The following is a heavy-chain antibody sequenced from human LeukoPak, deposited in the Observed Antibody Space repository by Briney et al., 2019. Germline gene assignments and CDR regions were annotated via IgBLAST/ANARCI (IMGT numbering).Heavy chain of an antibody. CDR1: GYTFTGYY. CDR3: ARGTDYYDSSGYYY. CDR2: INPNSGGT. V-gene: IGHV1-2*02. Sequence: GASVKVSCKASGYTFTGYYMHWVRQAPGQGLEWMGWINPNSGGTNYAQKFQGRVTMTRDTSISTAYMELSRLRSDDTAVYYCARGTDYYDSSGYYYWGQGTLVTVSS. J-gene: IGHJ4*02. D-gene: IGHD3-22*01.